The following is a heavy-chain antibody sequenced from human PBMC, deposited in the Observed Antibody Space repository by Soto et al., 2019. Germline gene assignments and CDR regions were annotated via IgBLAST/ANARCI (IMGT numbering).Heavy chain of an antibody. CDR1: GGTFSSYA. V-gene: IGHV1-69*01. J-gene: IGHJ3*02. Sequence: QVQLVQSGAEVKKPGSSVKVSCKASGGTFSSYAISWVRQAPGQGLEWMGGIIPIFGTANYAQKFQGRVTITADESTSTAYMELSSLRSEDTAVYYCARRGLEWPGGGGPFDIWGQGTMVTVSS. CDR2: IIPIFGTA. D-gene: IGHD3-16*01. CDR3: ARRGLEWPGGGGPFDI.